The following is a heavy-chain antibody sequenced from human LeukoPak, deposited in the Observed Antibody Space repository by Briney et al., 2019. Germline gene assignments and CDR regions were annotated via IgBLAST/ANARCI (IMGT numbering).Heavy chain of an antibody. Sequence: GRSLRLSCTASGFTFGDYAMSWVRQAPGKGLEWVGFIRSKAYGGTTEYAAYVKGRFTISRDDSKSIAYLQMNSLKTEDTAVYYCTREGPRPFFGYWGQGTLVTVSS. CDR2: IRSKAYGGTT. J-gene: IGHJ4*02. CDR1: GFTFGDYA. CDR3: TREGPRPFFGY. D-gene: IGHD3-16*01. V-gene: IGHV3-49*04.